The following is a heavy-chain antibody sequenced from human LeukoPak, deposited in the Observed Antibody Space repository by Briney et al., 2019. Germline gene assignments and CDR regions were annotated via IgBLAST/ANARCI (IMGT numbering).Heavy chain of an antibody. CDR3: AANSADYNTLGSSYKV. D-gene: IGHD3-10*01. CDR1: GGSISSNSDY. Sequence: SETLSLTCTVSGGSISSNSDYWGWIRQPPGKGLEWIGTIYYSGSTYYNPSFKGRVIISVDTSKNHFSLKLSSVTAADTAVYYCAANSADYNTLGSSYKVWGQGTLVTVSS. CDR2: IYYSGST. J-gene: IGHJ4*02. V-gene: IGHV4-39*02.